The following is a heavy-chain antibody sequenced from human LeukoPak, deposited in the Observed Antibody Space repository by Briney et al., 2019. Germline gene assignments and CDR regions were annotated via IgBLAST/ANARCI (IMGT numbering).Heavy chain of an antibody. CDR3: ARGHRYYGMDV. CDR1: GGSFSGYY. Sequence: SETLSLTCAVYGGSFSGYYWSWLRQPPGKGLGWIGEINHSGSTNYNPSLKSRVTISVDTSKNQFSLKLSSVTAADTAVYYCARGHRYYGMDVWGKGTTVTVSS. V-gene: IGHV4-34*01. J-gene: IGHJ6*04. CDR2: INHSGST.